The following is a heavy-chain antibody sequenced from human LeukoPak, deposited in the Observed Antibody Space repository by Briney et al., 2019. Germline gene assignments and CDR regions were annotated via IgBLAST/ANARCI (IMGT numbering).Heavy chain of an antibody. CDR1: GFTFSSYG. CDR2: IWYDGSNK. Sequence: PGGSLRLSCAASGFTFSSYGTHWVRQAPGKGLEWVAVIWYDGSNKYYADSVKGRFTISRDNSKNTLYLQMNSLRAEDTAVYYCAREGELMTYNWFDPWGQGTLVTVSS. J-gene: IGHJ5*02. V-gene: IGHV3-33*01. D-gene: IGHD3-16*01. CDR3: AREGELMTYNWFDP.